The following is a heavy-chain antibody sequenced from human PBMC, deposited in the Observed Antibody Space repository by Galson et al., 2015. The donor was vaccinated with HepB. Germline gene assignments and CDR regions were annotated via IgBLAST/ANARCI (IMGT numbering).Heavy chain of an antibody. CDR3: ARDLKFSRTYYYGSGTYDY. D-gene: IGHD3-10*01. J-gene: IGHJ4*02. CDR1: GYTFTSYG. Sequence: SVKVSCKASGYTFTSYGISWVRQAPGQGLEWMGWISAYNGNTNYAQKLQGRVTMTTDTSTSTAYMELRSLRSDDTAVYYCARDLKFSRTYYYGSGTYDYWGQGTPVTVSS. V-gene: IGHV1-18*04. CDR2: ISAYNGNT.